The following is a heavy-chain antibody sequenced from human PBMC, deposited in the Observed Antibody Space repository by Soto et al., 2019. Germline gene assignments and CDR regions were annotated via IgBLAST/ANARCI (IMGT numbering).Heavy chain of an antibody. CDR3: ARESLDYDFWSGYDY. J-gene: IGHJ4*02. Sequence: LRLSCAASGFTFSSYGMHWVRQAPGKGLEWVAVISYDGSNKYYADSVKGRFTISRDNSKNTLYLQMNSLRAEDTAVYYCARESLDYDFWSGYDYWGQGTLVTVSS. V-gene: IGHV3-30*03. D-gene: IGHD3-3*01. CDR1: GFTFSSYG. CDR2: ISYDGSNK.